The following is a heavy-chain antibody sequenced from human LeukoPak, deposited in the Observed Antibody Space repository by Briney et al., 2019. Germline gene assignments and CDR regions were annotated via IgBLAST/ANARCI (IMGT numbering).Heavy chain of an antibody. CDR2: IVPIFATP. CDR3: ARVPVPNYDILTGYYDHDI. CDR1: GFTFSRYA. V-gene: IGHV1-69*06. J-gene: IGHJ3*02. D-gene: IGHD3-9*01. Sequence: SVKVSCKASGFTFSRYAISWVRQAPGQGLEWMGGIVPIFATPNYAQKFQGRVTITAGRSTSTAYMELRSLRSEDTAVYYCARVPVPNYDILTGYYDHDIWGQGTMVTVSS.